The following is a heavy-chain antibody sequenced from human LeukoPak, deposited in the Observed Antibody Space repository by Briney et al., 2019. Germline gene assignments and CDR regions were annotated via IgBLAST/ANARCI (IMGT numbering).Heavy chain of an antibody. CDR2: IYYSGST. D-gene: IGHD3-3*01. CDR3: ARTRGGFWSGPLDY. J-gene: IGHJ4*02. CDR1: GGSISSSSYY. V-gene: IGHV4-39*07. Sequence: PSETLSLTCTVSGGSISSSSYYWGWIRQPPGKGLEWIGSIYYSGSTNYNPSLKSRVTISVDTSKNQFSLKLSSVTAADTAVYYCARTRGGFWSGPLDYWGQGTLVTVSS.